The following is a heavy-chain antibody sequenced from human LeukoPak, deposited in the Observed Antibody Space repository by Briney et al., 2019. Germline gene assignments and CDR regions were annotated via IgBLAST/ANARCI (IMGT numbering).Heavy chain of an antibody. CDR3: ARAYYDFWSGYPLLYYFDY. V-gene: IGHV3-7*01. J-gene: IGHJ4*02. CDR1: GFTFSSYW. Sequence: GGSLRLSCAASGFTFSSYWMSWVRQAPGKGLEWVANIKQDGSEKYYVDSVKGRFTISRDNAKNSLYLQMNSLRAEDTAVYYCARAYYDFWSGYPLLYYFDYWGQGTLVTVSS. CDR2: IKQDGSEK. D-gene: IGHD3-3*01.